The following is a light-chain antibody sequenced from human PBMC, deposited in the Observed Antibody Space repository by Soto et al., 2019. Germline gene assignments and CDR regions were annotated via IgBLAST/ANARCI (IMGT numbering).Light chain of an antibody. CDR2: EAS. CDR3: QQYDNLPVT. CDR1: QAINIY. V-gene: IGKV1-33*01. J-gene: IGKJ3*01. Sequence: DIQMTQSPSSLSASVGDRVTITCQASQAINIYLNWYHQKPGKAPNLLIYEASNLQKGVPSRFTGGGSGTHFTLTITSLQPEDSGTYYCQQYDNLPVTFGPGTKLDI.